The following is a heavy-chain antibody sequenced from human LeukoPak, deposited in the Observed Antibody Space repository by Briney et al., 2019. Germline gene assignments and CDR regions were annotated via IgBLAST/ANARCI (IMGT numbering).Heavy chain of an antibody. CDR2: ISFSGST. CDR3: ARDRGDTAMAHPFDY. D-gene: IGHD5-18*01. J-gene: IGHJ4*02. Sequence: SETLSLTCTVSGGSISTYYWSWVRQPPGKGLEWIGFISFSGSTNYNPSLKSRGTISIDTSKNQLSLKLSSVTAADTAVYYCARDRGDTAMAHPFDYWGQGTLVTVSS. V-gene: IGHV4-59*01. CDR1: GGSISTYY.